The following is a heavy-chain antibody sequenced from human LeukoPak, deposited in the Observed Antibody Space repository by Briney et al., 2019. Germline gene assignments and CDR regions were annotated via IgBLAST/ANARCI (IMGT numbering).Heavy chain of an antibody. D-gene: IGHD1-1*01. CDR3: SRHGIYCFDY. V-gene: IGHV3-7*03. CDR2: IMPDGSEQ. J-gene: IGHJ4*02. CDR1: GFTFSNYW. Sequence: GGSLRLSCAASGFTFSNYWMTWVRQAPGKGLECVAHIMPDGSEQDYVDSVKGRFTISRDNAKSSLYLQMNSLRAEDTAVYYCSRHGIYCFDYWGQGALVAVSS.